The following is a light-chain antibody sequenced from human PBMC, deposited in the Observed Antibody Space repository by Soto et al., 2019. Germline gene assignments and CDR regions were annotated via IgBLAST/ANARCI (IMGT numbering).Light chain of an antibody. Sequence: QSVLTQPPSVSGASGQRVTISCTGSSSNIGAGYDVHWYQQLPGTAPKLLIYGNSNRPSGVPDRFSGSKSGTSASLAITGLQAEDEADYYCQSYDSDLSGYVFATGTKVTVL. J-gene: IGLJ1*01. CDR2: GNS. CDR1: SSNIGAGYD. V-gene: IGLV1-40*01. CDR3: QSYDSDLSGYV.